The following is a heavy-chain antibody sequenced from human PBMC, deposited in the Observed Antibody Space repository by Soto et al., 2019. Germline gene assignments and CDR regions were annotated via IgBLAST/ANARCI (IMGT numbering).Heavy chain of an antibody. CDR3: ATAFQNYYDSSGLAFDI. J-gene: IGHJ3*02. D-gene: IGHD3-22*01. V-gene: IGHV1-46*01. CDR1: GYTFTSYY. CDR2: INPSGGST. Sequence: ASVKVSCKASGYTFTSYYMHWVRQAPGQGLEWMGIINPSGGSTSYAQKFQGRVTMTRDTSTSTVYMELSSLRSEDTAVYYCATAFQNYYDSSGLAFDIWGQGTMVTVSS.